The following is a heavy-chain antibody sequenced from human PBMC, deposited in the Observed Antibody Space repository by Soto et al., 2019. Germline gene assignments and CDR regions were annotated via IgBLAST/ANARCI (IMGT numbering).Heavy chain of an antibody. CDR2: IIPILGIA. J-gene: IGHJ4*02. CDR3: ARDPGRGPFDY. D-gene: IGHD3-10*01. V-gene: IGHV1-69*04. Sequence: SVKVSCKASGGTFSSYTISWVRQAPGQGLEWMGRIIPILGIANYAQKFQGRVTITADKSTSTAYMELSSLRSDDTAVYYCARDPGRGPFDYWGQGTLVTVSS. CDR1: GGTFSSYT.